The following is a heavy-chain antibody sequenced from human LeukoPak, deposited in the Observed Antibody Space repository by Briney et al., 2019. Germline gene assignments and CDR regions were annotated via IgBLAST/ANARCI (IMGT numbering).Heavy chain of an antibody. D-gene: IGHD6-13*01. CDR2: INTNTGNP. J-gene: IGHJ6*03. V-gene: IGHV7-4-1*02. Sequence: ASVKVSCKASGYTFTSYAMNWVRQGPGQGLEWMGWINTNTGNPAYAQGFTGRFVFSLDTSVSTAYLQISSLKAEDTAVYYCATSPIAAAGRYYYYYMDVWGKGTTVTVSS. CDR1: GYTFTSYA. CDR3: ATSPIAAAGRYYYYYMDV.